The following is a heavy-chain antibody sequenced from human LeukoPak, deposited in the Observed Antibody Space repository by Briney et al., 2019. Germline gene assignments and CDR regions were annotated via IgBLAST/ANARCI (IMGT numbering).Heavy chain of an antibody. V-gene: IGHV4-59*01. CDR1: GGSISSYY. J-gene: IGHJ4*02. D-gene: IGHD3-10*01. Sequence: SETLSLTCTVSGGSISSYYWNWIRQPPGKGLEWIGYIYNTGSTNNNPSLKGRVTISVDTPKKHFSLKLSSVTAADTAVYYCARETPYGSGSYPFDYWGQGILVTVSS. CDR3: ARETPYGSGSYPFDY. CDR2: IYNTGST.